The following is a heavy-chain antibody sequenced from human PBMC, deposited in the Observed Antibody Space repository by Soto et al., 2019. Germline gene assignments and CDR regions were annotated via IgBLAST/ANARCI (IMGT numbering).Heavy chain of an antibody. J-gene: IGHJ4*02. CDR1: GFTFSSYA. CDR2: ISGSGGST. V-gene: IGHV3-23*01. Sequence: GGSLRLSCAASGFTFSSYAMSWVRQAPGKGLEWVSAISGSGGSTYYADSVKGRFTTSRDNSKNTLYLQMNSLRAEDTAVYYCAKDLSVTMIVVVITTGFDYWGQGTLVTVSS. D-gene: IGHD3-22*01. CDR3: AKDLSVTMIVVVITTGFDY.